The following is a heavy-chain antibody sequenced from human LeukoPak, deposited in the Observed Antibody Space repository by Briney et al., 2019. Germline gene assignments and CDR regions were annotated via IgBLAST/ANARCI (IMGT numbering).Heavy chain of an antibody. CDR3: GKRELWHGSGENA. CDR2: ISGSGDRT. D-gene: IGHD3-10*01. CDR1: GFTFNNYA. Sequence: GGSLRLSCAASGFTFNNYAMSWFRQTPGKGLEWVSAISGSGDRTYYAESVKGRFSISRDNSKNTLYLQMHSLRAEDTAVYYCGKRELWHGSGENAWGQGTTVTVSS. J-gene: IGHJ6*02. V-gene: IGHV3-23*01.